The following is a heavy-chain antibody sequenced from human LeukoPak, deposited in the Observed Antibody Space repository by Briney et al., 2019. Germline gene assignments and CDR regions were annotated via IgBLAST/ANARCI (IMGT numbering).Heavy chain of an antibody. CDR1: DDSISSYW. CDR3: ARVGKVPGVIVFDY. J-gene: IGHJ4*02. V-gene: IGHV4-59*01. CDR2: RFYTGSG. D-gene: IGHD3-10*01. Sequence: SETLSLTCTVSDDSISSYWWSWVRQPPGKGLEWIGYRFYTGSGNSNSSLKSRVTISVDRSKNQFSLKLTSVTAADTAVYYCARVGKVPGVIVFDYWGRGTLVTVSS.